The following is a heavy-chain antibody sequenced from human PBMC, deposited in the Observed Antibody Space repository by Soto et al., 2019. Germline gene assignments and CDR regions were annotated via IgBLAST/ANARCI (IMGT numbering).Heavy chain of an antibody. CDR2: IIPIFGTA. J-gene: IGHJ6*02. V-gene: IGHV1-69*13. CDR3: ARDLRNYNYYYYGMDV. Sequence: GASVKVSCKASGYTFTSYGISWVRQAPGQGLEWMGGIIPIFGTANYAQKFQGRVTITADESTSTAYMELSSLRSEDTAVYYCARDLRNYNYYYYGMDVWGQGTTVTVSS. D-gene: IGHD1-7*01. CDR1: GYTFTSYG.